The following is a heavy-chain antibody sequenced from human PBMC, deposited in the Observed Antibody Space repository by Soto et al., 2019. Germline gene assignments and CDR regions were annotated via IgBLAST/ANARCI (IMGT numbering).Heavy chain of an antibody. D-gene: IGHD2-15*01. Sequence: QVQLVQSGAEVKKPGASVKVSCKASGYTFTGYYMHWVRQAPGQGLEWMGWINPNSGGTNYAQRFQGGVPTPRAPPFRHAYYELGWLRSDDTAVYYCARGGALGYCSGGSCYPYYYMDVWGKGTTVTVSS. CDR2: INPNSGGT. CDR1: GYTFTGYY. V-gene: IGHV1-2*02. J-gene: IGHJ6*03. CDR3: ARGGALGYCSGGSCYPYYYMDV.